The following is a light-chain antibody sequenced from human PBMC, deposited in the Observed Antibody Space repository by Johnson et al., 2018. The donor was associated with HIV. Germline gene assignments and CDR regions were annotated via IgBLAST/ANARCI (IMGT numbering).Light chain of an antibody. CDR1: SSNIGNNY. CDR3: GTWDSSLSAFYV. CDR2: DNN. V-gene: IGLV1-51*01. Sequence: HSVLTQPPSVSAAPGQTVTISCSGSSSNIGNNYVSWYQQLPGTAPRLLIYDNNKRPSGIPDRFSGSKSGTSATLGITGLQTGDEADYYCGTWDSSLSAFYVFGTGTKVTVL. J-gene: IGLJ1*01.